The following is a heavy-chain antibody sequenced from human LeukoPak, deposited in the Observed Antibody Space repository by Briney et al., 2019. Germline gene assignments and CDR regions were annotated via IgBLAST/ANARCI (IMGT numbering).Heavy chain of an antibody. V-gene: IGHV3-30*18. CDR3: AKTDGYSSSWPFDY. Sequence: GGSLRLSCAASGFTFSSYGMHWVRQAPGKGLEWVAVISHDGSNKYYADSVKGRFTISRDNSKNTLYLQMNSLRAEDTAVYYCAKTDGYSSSWPFDYWGQGTLVTVSS. CDR2: ISHDGSNK. D-gene: IGHD6-13*01. J-gene: IGHJ4*02. CDR1: GFTFSSYG.